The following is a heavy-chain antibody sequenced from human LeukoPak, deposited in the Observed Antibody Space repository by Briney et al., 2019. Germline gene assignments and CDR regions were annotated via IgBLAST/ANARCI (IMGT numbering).Heavy chain of an antibody. CDR3: ARDLDDYGDYKTSYGMDV. D-gene: IGHD4-17*01. J-gene: IGHJ6*02. V-gene: IGHV4-39*07. CDR2: IYYSGST. Sequence: PSETLSLTCTVSGGSISSSSYYWGWIRQPPGKGLEWIGSIYYSGSTYYNPSLKSRVTISVDTSKNQFSLKLSSVTAADTAVYYCARDLDDYGDYKTSYGMDVWGQGTTVTVSS. CDR1: GGSISSSSYY.